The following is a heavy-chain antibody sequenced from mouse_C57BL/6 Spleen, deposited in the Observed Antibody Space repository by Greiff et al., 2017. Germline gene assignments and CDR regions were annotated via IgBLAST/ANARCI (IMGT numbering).Heavy chain of an antibody. CDR3: VRLVLLDYAMDY. CDR2: IRSKSNNYAT. Sequence: EVKLEESGGGLVQPKGSLKLSCAASGFSFNTYAMNWVRQAPGKGLEWVARIRSKSNNYATYYADSVKDRFTISRDDSESMLYLQMNNLKTEDTAMYYCVRLVLLDYAMDYWGQGTSVTVSS. J-gene: IGHJ4*01. V-gene: IGHV10-1*01. CDR1: GFSFNTYA. D-gene: IGHD6-2*01.